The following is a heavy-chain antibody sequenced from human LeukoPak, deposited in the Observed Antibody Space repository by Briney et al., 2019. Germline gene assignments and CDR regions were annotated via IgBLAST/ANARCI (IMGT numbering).Heavy chain of an antibody. D-gene: IGHD1-26*01. V-gene: IGHV3-30-3*01. Sequence: PGRSLRLSCAASGFTFSSYAMHWVRQAPGKGLEWVAVISYDGSNKYNADSVKGRFTISRDNSKNTLYLQMNSLRAEDTAVYYCARESVVEAFDYWGQGTLVTVSS. J-gene: IGHJ4*02. CDR3: ARESVVEAFDY. CDR1: GFTFSSYA. CDR2: ISYDGSNK.